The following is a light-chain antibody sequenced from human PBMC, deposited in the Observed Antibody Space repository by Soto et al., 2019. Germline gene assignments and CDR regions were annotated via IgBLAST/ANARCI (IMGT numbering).Light chain of an antibody. V-gene: IGLV2-14*01. CDR2: DVS. CDR1: SSDVGGYNY. Sequence: QSALTQPAPVSGSPGQSITISCTGTSSDVGGYNYVSWYQQHPGKAPKLMIYDVSYRPSGVSNRFSGSKSGNTASLTISGLQAEDEADYYCSSCTSSNTVVFGGGTKLTVL. J-gene: IGLJ2*01. CDR3: SSCTSSNTVV.